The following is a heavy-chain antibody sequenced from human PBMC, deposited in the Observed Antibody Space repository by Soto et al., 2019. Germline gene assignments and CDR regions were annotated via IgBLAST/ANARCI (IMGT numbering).Heavy chain of an antibody. V-gene: IGHV1-46*01. D-gene: IGHD4-4*01. CDR2: INPSGGST. Sequence: VKLSCKRSGYTYSSDHMHWRRQAPGQGLEWMGIINPSGGSTSYAQKFQGRVTMTRDTSTSTVYMELSSLRSEDTAVYYCASTYSHDAFDIWGQGTMGTVSS. CDR1: GYTYSSDH. J-gene: IGHJ3*02. CDR3: ASTYSHDAFDI.